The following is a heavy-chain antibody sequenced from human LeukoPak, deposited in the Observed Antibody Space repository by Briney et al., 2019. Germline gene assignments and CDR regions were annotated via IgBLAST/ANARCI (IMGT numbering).Heavy chain of an antibody. Sequence: ASVKVSCKVSGYTLTELSMHWVRQAPGKGLEWMGGFDPEDGETIYAQKFQGRVTMTEDTSTDTAYMELSSLRSEDTAVYYCARSGPYGEWELLRFDYWGQGTLVTVSS. CDR1: GYTLTELS. D-gene: IGHD1-26*01. J-gene: IGHJ4*02. CDR2: FDPEDGET. CDR3: ARSGPYGEWELLRFDY. V-gene: IGHV1-24*01.